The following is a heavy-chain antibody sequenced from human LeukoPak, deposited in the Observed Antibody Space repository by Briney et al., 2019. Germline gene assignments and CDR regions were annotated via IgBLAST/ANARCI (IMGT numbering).Heavy chain of an antibody. CDR2: IYYSGST. J-gene: IGHJ6*03. Sequence: SETLSLTCTVSGGSISSSGYYWGWIRQPPGKGLEWIGSIYYSGSTYYNPSLKSRVTISVDTSKNQFSLKLSSVTAADTAVYYCARPNKYCYYYMDVWGKGTTVTVSS. CDR3: ARPNKYCYYYMDV. CDR1: GGSISSSGYY. D-gene: IGHD2-8*01. V-gene: IGHV4-39*01.